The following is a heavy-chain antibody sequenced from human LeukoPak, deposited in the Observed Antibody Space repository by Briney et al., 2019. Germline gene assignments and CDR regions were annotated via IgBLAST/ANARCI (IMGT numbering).Heavy chain of an antibody. CDR3: ARDEGSAYPFDY. Sequence: PSQTLSLTCTVSGGSISSGSYYWSWIRQPAGKGLEWVGRFYTSGSTNYNPSLKSRVTISVDTSKNQFSLKLSSVTAADTAVYFCARDEGSAYPFDYWGQGTLVTVSS. D-gene: IGHD3-22*01. V-gene: IGHV4-61*02. J-gene: IGHJ4*02. CDR2: FYTSGST. CDR1: GGSISSGSYY.